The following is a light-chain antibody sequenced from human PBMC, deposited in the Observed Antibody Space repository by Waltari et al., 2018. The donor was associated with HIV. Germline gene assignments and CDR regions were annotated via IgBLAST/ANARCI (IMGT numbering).Light chain of an antibody. CDR1: TSHTDSTH. J-gene: IGLJ2*01. CDR3: VAWDDSLGGVV. CDR2: RNN. Sequence: SVLTQPPSASGTPGQSVTTSSSGRTSHTDSTHVLSCQHLPGTPPNPPIHRNNQRPSGVPDRFSGSTSGTSASLAISGLRSEDEADYYCVAWDDSLGGVVFGGGTKVAVL. V-gene: IGLV1-47*01.